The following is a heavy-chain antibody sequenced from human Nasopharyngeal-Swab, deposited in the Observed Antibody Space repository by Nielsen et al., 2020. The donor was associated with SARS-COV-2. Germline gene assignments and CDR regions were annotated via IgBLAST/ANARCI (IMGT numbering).Heavy chain of an antibody. CDR2: IYYSGST. CDR3: ARDITQLLWFGESRAFDI. J-gene: IGHJ3*02. V-gene: IGHV4-59*12. Sequence: SETLSLTCTVSGGSISSYYWSWIRQPPGKGLEWIGYIYYSGSTNYNPSLKSRVTISVDTSKNQFSLKLRSVTAADTAVYYCARDITQLLWFGESRAFDIWGQGTMVTVCS. CDR1: GGSISSYY. D-gene: IGHD3-10*01.